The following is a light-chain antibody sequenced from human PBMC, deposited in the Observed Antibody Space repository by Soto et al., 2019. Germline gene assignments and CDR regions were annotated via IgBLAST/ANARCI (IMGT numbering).Light chain of an antibody. V-gene: IGKV1-39*01. CDR3: QQSYSTPET. J-gene: IGKJ1*01. Sequence: DIQMTQSPSSLYASVGDRVTITCRASQSISSFLNWYQQKPGKAPRLLIYAASSLQSGVPSRFSASGSGTDLTLTISSLQPEDFATYYCQQSYSTPETFGQGTKVEIK. CDR1: QSISSF. CDR2: AAS.